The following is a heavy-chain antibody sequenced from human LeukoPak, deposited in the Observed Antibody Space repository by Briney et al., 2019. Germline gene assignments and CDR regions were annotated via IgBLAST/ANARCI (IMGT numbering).Heavy chain of an antibody. CDR2: IYYSGST. J-gene: IGHJ4*02. Sequence: SETLSLTCTVSGGSISSGGYYWSWIRQHPGKGLEWIGYIYYSGSTYYNPSLKSRVTISVDTSKNQFSLKLSSVTAADTAVYYCATRGYSYGYVAYWGQGTLATVSS. CDR3: ATRGYSYGYVAY. CDR1: GGSISSGGYY. D-gene: IGHD5-18*01. V-gene: IGHV4-31*03.